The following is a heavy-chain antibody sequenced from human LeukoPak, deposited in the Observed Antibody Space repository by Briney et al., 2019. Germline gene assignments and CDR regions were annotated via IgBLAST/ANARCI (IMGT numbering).Heavy chain of an antibody. Sequence: GGSLRLSRAASGFTFSSYEMNWVRQAPGKGLEWVSYISSSGSTIYYADSVKGRFTISRDNAKNSLYLQMNSLRAEDTAVYYCARDTPNYDFWSGYYPHFDYWGQGTLVTVSS. CDR3: ARDTPNYDFWSGYYPHFDY. CDR2: ISSSGSTI. D-gene: IGHD3-3*01. J-gene: IGHJ4*02. V-gene: IGHV3-48*03. CDR1: GFTFSSYE.